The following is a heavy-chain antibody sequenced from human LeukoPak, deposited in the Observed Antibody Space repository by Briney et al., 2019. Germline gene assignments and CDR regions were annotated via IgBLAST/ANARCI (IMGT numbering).Heavy chain of an antibody. CDR2: IYYTGSS. D-gene: IGHD3-22*01. CDR1: GGSIRSSDDY. Sequence: SETLSLTCSVSGGSIRSSDDYWGFVRQTPGKGLEWMGSIYYTGSSHYNPSLKSRATISVDTSKNQFSLKLTSVTAADTAVYYCTRAASSGPLFTYHMDVWGKGTTVTISS. J-gene: IGHJ6*03. V-gene: IGHV4-39*07. CDR3: TRAASSGPLFTYHMDV.